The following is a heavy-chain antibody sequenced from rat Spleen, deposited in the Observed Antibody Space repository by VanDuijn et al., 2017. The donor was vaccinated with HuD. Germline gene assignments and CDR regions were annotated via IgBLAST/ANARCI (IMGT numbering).Heavy chain of an antibody. CDR3: ANAEFGVGWFAY. CDR2: ITSGDSNT. D-gene: IGHD4-3*01. Sequence: EVHLVESGGGLVQPGRSLKLSCAASEFTFSSFAMAWVRQAPKKGLEWVATITSGDSNTYYPDSVKGRFTNSRDNAKSTLYLQMDSLRSEDTATYYCANAEFGVGWFAYWGQGTLVTVSS. V-gene: IGHV5-25*01. CDR1: EFTFSSFA. J-gene: IGHJ3*01.